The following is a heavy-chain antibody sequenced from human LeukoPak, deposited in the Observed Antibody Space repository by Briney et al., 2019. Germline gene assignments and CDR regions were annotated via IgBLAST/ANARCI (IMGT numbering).Heavy chain of an antibody. Sequence: KPSETLSLTCTVSGGSISSYYWSWIRQPPGKGLEWIGYIYYSGSTNYNPSLKSRVTISVDTSKNQFSLKLSSVTAADTAVYYCARAHDFWSGYYPYYFDYWGQGTLVTVSS. V-gene: IGHV4-59*08. CDR1: GGSISSYY. CDR3: ARAHDFWSGYYPYYFDY. D-gene: IGHD3-3*01. J-gene: IGHJ4*02. CDR2: IYYSGST.